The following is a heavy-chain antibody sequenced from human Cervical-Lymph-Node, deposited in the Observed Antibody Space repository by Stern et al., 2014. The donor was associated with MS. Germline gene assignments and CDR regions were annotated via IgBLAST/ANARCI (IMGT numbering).Heavy chain of an antibody. Sequence: QVQLVESGADVKKPGASVKVSCKASGNTFTRYYIHWVRQAPGQGLEWMGIINPSAGSTSYAQKFQGRVTMTRDTSTSTVYMELSSLRSEDTAVYYCAREVAGHRLGMMDVWGQGTTVTVSS. CDR1: GNTFTRYY. V-gene: IGHV1-46*01. J-gene: IGHJ6*02. CDR3: AREVAGHRLGMMDV. D-gene: IGHD6-19*01. CDR2: INPSAGST.